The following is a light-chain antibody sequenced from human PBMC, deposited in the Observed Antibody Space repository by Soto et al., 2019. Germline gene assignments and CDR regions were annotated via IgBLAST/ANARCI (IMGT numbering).Light chain of an antibody. CDR1: QSVSSW. J-gene: IGKJ2*01. CDR2: KAS. CDR3: QEYHSYS. V-gene: IGKV1-5*03. Sequence: DIQMTQSPSTLSAALGDRVTITYRASQSVSSWLAWYQQKPGKAPKLLIYKASSLESGVPPRFSGSGSGTEFTLTISSLQPEDFATYYCQEYHSYSFGQGTKLELK.